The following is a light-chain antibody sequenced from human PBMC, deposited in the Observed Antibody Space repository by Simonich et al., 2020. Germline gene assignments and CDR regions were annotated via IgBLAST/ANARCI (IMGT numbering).Light chain of an antibody. CDR1: QSVLYSSNNKNY. J-gene: IGKJ2*01. CDR2: WAS. V-gene: IGKV4-1*01. Sequence: DIVMTQSPDSLAVSLGERATINCKSSQSVLYSSNNKNYLAWYPQKPGQPPKLIIYWASTRESGVLDRFSGSGSGTDFTLTISSLQAEDVAVYYCQQYYSTPYTFGQGTKLEIK. CDR3: QQYYSTPYT.